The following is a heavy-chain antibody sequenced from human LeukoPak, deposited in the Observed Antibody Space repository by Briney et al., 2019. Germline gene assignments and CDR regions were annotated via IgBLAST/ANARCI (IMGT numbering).Heavy chain of an antibody. D-gene: IGHD3-10*01. CDR1: GFTFSSHW. Sequence: GGSLRLSCAASGFTFSSHWMTWVRQAPGKGLEWVAFLNPDGSEKYFMDSVKGRFTISRDNAKNSLYLHMNSLRVEDTAIYYCARVPGKYEGAFDIWGQGTRVTVSS. J-gene: IGHJ3*02. CDR2: LNPDGSEK. V-gene: IGHV3-7*01. CDR3: ARVPGKYEGAFDI.